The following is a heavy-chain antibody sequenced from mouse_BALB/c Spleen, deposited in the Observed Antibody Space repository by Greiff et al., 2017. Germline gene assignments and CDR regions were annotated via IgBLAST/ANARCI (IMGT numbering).Heavy chain of an antibody. V-gene: IGHV5-17*02. J-gene: IGHJ2*01. D-gene: IGHD1-1*01. Sequence: EVKLVESGGGLVQPGGSRKLSCAASGFTFSSFGMHWVRQAPEKGLEWVAYISSGSSTIYYADTVKGRFTISRDNPKNTLFLQMTSLRSEDTAMYYCARSVTTVVPYFDYWGQGTTLTVSS. CDR3: ARSVTTVVPYFDY. CDR1: GFTFSSFG. CDR2: ISSGSSTI.